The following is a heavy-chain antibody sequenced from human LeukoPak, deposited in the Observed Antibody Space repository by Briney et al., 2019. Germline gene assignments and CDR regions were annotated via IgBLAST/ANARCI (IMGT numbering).Heavy chain of an antibody. CDR1: GGSISSSSYY. CDR2: IYYSGST. CDR3: ARIIGALGTPIDT. D-gene: IGHD1-1*01. V-gene: IGHV4-61*01. Sequence: SETLSLTCTVSGGSISSSSYYWSWIRQPPGKGLEWIGHIYYSGSTNYNPSLTGRVTMSVDTSKNQFSLKLSSVTAADTAMYYCARIIGALGTPIDTWGPGTLVTVSS. J-gene: IGHJ5*02.